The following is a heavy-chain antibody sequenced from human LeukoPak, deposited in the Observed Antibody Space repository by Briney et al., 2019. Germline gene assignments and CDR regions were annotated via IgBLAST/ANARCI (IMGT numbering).Heavy chain of an antibody. Sequence: PGGSLRLSCAASGFTFDDYGMSWVRQAPGKGLEWVSAISGNGGSTYYADSVKGRFTISRDNSKNTLYLQMNSLRAEDTAVYYCAKASGVWFGELFLFDYWGQGTLVTVSS. V-gene: IGHV3-23*01. CDR3: AKASGVWFGELFLFDY. D-gene: IGHD3-10*01. CDR1: GFTFDDYG. CDR2: ISGNGGST. J-gene: IGHJ4*02.